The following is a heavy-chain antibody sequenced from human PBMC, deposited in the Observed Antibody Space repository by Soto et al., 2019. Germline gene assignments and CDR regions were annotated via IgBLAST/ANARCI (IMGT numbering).Heavy chain of an antibody. V-gene: IGHV1-69*13. CDR1: GGTFSSYA. D-gene: IGHD2-2*01. CDR3: ASISEVVPAAIYYYGMDV. CDR2: IIPIFGTA. Sequence: ASVKVSCKASGGTFSSYAISWVRQAPGQGLEWMGGIIPIFGTANYAQKFQGRVTITADESTSTAYMELSSLRSEDTAVYYCASISEVVPAAIYYYGMDVWGQGTTVTVSS. J-gene: IGHJ6*02.